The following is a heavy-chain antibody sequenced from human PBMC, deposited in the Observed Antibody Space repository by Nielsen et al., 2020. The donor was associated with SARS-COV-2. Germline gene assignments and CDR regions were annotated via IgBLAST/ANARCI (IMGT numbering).Heavy chain of an antibody. CDR3: ARGDYNLNYRFYGLDV. CDR1: GFTFSSYA. V-gene: IGHV3-48*03. Sequence: GGSLRLSCAASGFTFSSYAMSWVRQAPGKGLEWVSAISGSGSTIYYADSVKGRFTISRDNAKNSLYLQMNSLRAEDTAGYYCARGDYNLNYRFYGLDVWGQGTTVTVSS. D-gene: IGHD4-11*01. J-gene: IGHJ6*02. CDR2: ISGSGSTI.